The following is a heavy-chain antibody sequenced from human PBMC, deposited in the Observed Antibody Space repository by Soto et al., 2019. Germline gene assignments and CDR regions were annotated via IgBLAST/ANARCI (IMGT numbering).Heavy chain of an antibody. J-gene: IGHJ6*02. V-gene: IGHV4-30-4*01. CDR2: IYYSGST. CDR3: ASTNLRYCSSTSCGYYYHYYGMEV. CDR1: GGSISSGDYY. Sequence: PSETLSLTCTVSGGSISSGDYYWSWIRQPPGKGLEWIGYIYYSGSTYYNPSLKSRVTISVDTSKNQFSLKLSSVTDADTAVHYCASTNLRYCSSTSCGYYYHYYGMEVWGQGTRVTFSS. D-gene: IGHD2-2*01.